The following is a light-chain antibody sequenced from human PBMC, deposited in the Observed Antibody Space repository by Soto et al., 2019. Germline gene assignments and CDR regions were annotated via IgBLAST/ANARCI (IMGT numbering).Light chain of an antibody. CDR3: QQYNSYRT. CDR1: QSISSW. V-gene: IGKV1-5*01. J-gene: IGKJ1*01. Sequence: DIQMTQSPATLSASLGERATITCRARQSISSWLAWYQQKPGKAPKLLIYDASTLESGVPSRFSGSGSGTEFTLTISSLQPDDFATYYCQQYNSYRTFGQGTKVDIK. CDR2: DAS.